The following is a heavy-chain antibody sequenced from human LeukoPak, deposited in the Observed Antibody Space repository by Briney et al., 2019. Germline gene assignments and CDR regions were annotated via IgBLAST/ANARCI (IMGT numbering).Heavy chain of an antibody. CDR2: ISGSGGST. CDR3: AKDRSGSYSQGLDY. V-gene: IGHV3-23*01. D-gene: IGHD1-26*01. Sequence: GSLRLSCAASGFTFSAYSMNWVRQAPGKGLEWVSAISGSGGSTYYADSVKGRFTISRDNSKNTLYLQMNSLRAEDTAVYYCAKDRSGSYSQGLDYWGQGTLVTVSS. CDR1: GFTFSAYS. J-gene: IGHJ4*02.